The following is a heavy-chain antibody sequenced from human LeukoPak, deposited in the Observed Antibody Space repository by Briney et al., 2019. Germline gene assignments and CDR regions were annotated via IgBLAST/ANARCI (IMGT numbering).Heavy chain of an antibody. V-gene: IGHV4-31*03. CDR2: IYYSRST. CDR3: ARDGTHCSGGSCYSTFDY. D-gene: IGHD2-15*01. CDR1: GGSISSGGYY. Sequence: PSETLSLTCTVSGGSISSGGYYWSWIRQHAGKGLEWIGYIYYSRSTYYNPSLKSRVTISVDTSKNQFSLKLSSVTAADTAVYYCARDGTHCSGGSCYSTFDYWGQGTLVTVSS. J-gene: IGHJ4*02.